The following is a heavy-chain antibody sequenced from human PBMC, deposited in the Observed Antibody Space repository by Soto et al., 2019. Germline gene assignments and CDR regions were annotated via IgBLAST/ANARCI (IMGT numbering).Heavy chain of an antibody. Sequence: QVQLQESGPGLVKPSQTLSLTCTVSGGSISSGDYYWSWIRQPPGKGLEWIGYIYYSGSTYYNPSLESRVTISVDTSQNQFSLKLSSVTAADTAVYYCARELAFDYGEHNWFDPWGQGTLVTVSS. D-gene: IGHD4-17*01. CDR2: IYYSGST. J-gene: IGHJ5*02. V-gene: IGHV4-30-4*01. CDR3: ARELAFDYGEHNWFDP. CDR1: GGSISSGDYY.